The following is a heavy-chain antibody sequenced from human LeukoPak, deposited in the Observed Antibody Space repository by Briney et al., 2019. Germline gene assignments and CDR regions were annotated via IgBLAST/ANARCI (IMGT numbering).Heavy chain of an antibody. D-gene: IGHD3-10*01. V-gene: IGHV1-18*01. Sequence: ASVKVSCKASGYTFTSYGISWLRQAPGQGLEWMGWISAYNGNTNYAQKLQGRVTMTTDTSTSTAYMELRSLRSDDTAAYYCARDKGYGSGSYFIDYWGQGTLVTVSS. CDR1: GYTFTSYG. CDR2: ISAYNGNT. J-gene: IGHJ4*02. CDR3: ARDKGYGSGSYFIDY.